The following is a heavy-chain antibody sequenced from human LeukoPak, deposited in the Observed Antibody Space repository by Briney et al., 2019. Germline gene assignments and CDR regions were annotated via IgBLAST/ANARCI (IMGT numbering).Heavy chain of an antibody. J-gene: IGHJ4*02. D-gene: IGHD3-22*01. V-gene: IGHV1-2*04. CDR1: GYTFTGHY. Sequence: ASVKVSCKASGYTFTGHYMHWVRQAPGQGLEWMGWINPNSGGTNYAQKFQGWVTMTRDTSISTAYMELSRLRSDDTAVYYCARDLRKTYYYDSSGYSEGFDYWGQGTLVTVSS. CDR2: INPNSGGT. CDR3: ARDLRKTYYYDSSGYSEGFDY.